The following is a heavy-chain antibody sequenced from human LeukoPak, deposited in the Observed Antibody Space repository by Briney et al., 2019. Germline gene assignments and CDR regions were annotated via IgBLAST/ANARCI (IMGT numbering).Heavy chain of an antibody. J-gene: IGHJ4*02. Sequence: ASVKASCKASGYTFTGYYMHWVRQAPGQGLEWMGWINPNSGGTNYAQNFQDRVTMTRDTSISTAYMELSRLRSDDTAVYYCARGNDFSNSGPLLDYWGQGTLVTVSS. D-gene: IGHD4-4*01. V-gene: IGHV1-2*02. CDR1: GYTFTGYY. CDR3: ARGNDFSNSGPLLDY. CDR2: INPNSGGT.